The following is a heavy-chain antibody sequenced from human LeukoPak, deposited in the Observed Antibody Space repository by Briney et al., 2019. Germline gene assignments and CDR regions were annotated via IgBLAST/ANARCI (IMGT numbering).Heavy chain of an antibody. CDR2: ISSSSSYI. V-gene: IGHV3-21*01. Sequence: GGSLRLSCAASGFTFSSYSMNWVRQAPGKGLEWVSSISSSSSYIYYADSVKGRFTISRDNAKNSLYLQMNSLRAEDTAVYYCARSDIAVAGQLDYWGQGTLVTVSS. CDR1: GFTFSSYS. CDR3: ARSDIAVAGQLDY. J-gene: IGHJ4*02. D-gene: IGHD6-19*01.